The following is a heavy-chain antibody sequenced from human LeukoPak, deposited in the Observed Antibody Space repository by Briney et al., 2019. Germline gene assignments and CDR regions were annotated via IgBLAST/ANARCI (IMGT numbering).Heavy chain of an antibody. D-gene: IGHD3-22*01. Sequence: PSETLSLTCAVYGGSFSGYYWSWIRQPPGKGLEWIGEINHSGSTNYNPSLKSRVTISVDTSKNQFSLKLSSVTAADTALYYCARTGGYGSSGYHGWFDPWGQGTLVTVSS. CDR2: INHSGST. V-gene: IGHV4-34*01. J-gene: IGHJ5*02. CDR1: GGSFSGYY. CDR3: ARTGGYGSSGYHGWFDP.